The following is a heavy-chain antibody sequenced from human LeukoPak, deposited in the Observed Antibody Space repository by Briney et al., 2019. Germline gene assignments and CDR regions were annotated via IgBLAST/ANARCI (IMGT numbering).Heavy chain of an antibody. CDR1: GFTFSSYG. V-gene: IGHV3-30*02. CDR2: IRYDGSNK. Sequence: GGSLRLSCAASGFTFSSYGMHWVRQAPGKGLEWVAFIRYDGSNKYYADSVKGRFTISRDNSKNTLYLQMNSLRAEDTAVYYCASPSGGGIRYRGDAFDIWGQGTMVTVSS. J-gene: IGHJ3*02. D-gene: IGHD4-17*01. CDR3: ASPSGGGIRYRGDAFDI.